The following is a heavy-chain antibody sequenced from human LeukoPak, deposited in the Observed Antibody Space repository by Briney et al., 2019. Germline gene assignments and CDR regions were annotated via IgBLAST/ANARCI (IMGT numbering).Heavy chain of an antibody. CDR1: GFTFSSYA. V-gene: IGHV3-30-3*01. Sequence: GSLRLSCAASGFTFSSYAMHWVRQAPGKGLEWVAVISYDGSNKYYAASVQGRFTISRDNAKNSLYLQMNSLRAEDTAVYYCARGLDVWGQGTTVTVSS. CDR3: ARGLDV. CDR2: ISYDGSNK. J-gene: IGHJ6*02.